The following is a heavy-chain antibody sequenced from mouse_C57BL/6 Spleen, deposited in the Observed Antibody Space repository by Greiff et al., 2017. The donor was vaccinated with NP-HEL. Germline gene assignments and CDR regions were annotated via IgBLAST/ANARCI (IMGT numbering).Heavy chain of an antibody. CDR1: GYTFTSYW. V-gene: IGHV1-59*01. J-gene: IGHJ3*01. D-gene: IGHD2-4*01. CDR3: ASLYYDYWFAY. Sequence: VQLQQSGAELVRPGTSVKLSCKASGYTFTSYWMHWVKQRPGQGLEWIGVIDPSDSYTNYNQKFKGKATLTVDTSSSTAYMQLSSLTSEDSAVYYCASLYYDYWFAYWGQGTLVTVSA. CDR2: IDPSDSYT.